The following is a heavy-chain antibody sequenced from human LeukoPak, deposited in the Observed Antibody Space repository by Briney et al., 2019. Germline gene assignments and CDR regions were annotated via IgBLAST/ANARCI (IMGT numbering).Heavy chain of an antibody. CDR1: GGTFSSYA. D-gene: IGHD5-24*01. Sequence: SVKVSCKASGGTFSSYAISWLRQAPGQGLEWMGRIIPIFGTANYAQKFQGKVTITTDESTSTAYMELSSLRSEDTAVYYCATGTATIFPESDYWGQGTLVTVSS. J-gene: IGHJ4*02. CDR3: ATGTATIFPESDY. CDR2: IIPIFGTA. V-gene: IGHV1-69*05.